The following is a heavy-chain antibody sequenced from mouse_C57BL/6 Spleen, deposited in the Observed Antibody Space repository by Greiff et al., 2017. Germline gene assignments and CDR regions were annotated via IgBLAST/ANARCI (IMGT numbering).Heavy chain of an antibody. CDR3: ARTEGTAQATDY. Sequence: VQLQQSGAELVKPGASVKISCKASGYAFSSYWMNWVKQRPGKGLEWIGQIYPGDGDTNYNGKFKGKATLTADKSSSTAYMQLSSLTSEDSAVYFCARTEGTAQATDYWGQGTTLTVSS. D-gene: IGHD3-2*02. V-gene: IGHV1-80*01. CDR2: IYPGDGDT. CDR1: GYAFSSYW. J-gene: IGHJ2*01.